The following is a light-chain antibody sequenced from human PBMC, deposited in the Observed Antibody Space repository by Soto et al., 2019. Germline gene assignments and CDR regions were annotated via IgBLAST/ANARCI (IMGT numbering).Light chain of an antibody. CDR1: SSNIGAGYD. CDR2: SND. J-gene: IGLJ3*02. Sequence: QSVLTQPPSVSGAPGQTITISCTGSSSNIGAGYDVHWYQQLPGRAPKLLIYSNDERPSRVPDRFSGSKSGTSASLAISGLQSEDEADYFCAAWDDSVNGWVFGGGTKLTVL. CDR3: AAWDDSVNGWV. V-gene: IGLV1-40*01.